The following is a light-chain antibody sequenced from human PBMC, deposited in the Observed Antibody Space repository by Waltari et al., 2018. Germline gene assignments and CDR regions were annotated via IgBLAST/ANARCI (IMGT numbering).Light chain of an antibody. CDR3: AAWDDSLSGPGV. CDR2: RKN. CDR1: SSNIGSNS. V-gene: IGLV1-47*01. Sequence: QSVLTQPPSASGTPGQRVPISCSGSSSNIGSNSVYWYQQLPGTAPKLLIYRKNQRPSGVPDRFSGSKSGTSASLAISGLRSEDEADYYCAAWDDSLSGPGVFGGGTKLTVL. J-gene: IGLJ3*02.